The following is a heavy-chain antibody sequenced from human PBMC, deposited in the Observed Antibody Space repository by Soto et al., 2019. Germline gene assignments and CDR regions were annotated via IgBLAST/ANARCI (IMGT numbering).Heavy chain of an antibody. CDR1: GFTFSNYA. D-gene: IGHD3-16*01. J-gene: IGHJ4*02. CDR3: AREPGGHYFTMTSCLYHFDH. V-gene: IGHV3-23*01. CDR2: ISDSGST. Sequence: EVQLLESGGALVQPGGSLRLSCAASGFTFSNYAMNWVRQAPGTGLEWVSTISDSGSTYYAESVKGRFTISRDNSKNTLYLQMNSLIADDTAVYYCAREPGGHYFTMTSCLYHFDHWCQGPLVTVAS.